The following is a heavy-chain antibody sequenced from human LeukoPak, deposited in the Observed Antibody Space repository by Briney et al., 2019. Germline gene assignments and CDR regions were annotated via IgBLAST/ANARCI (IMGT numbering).Heavy chain of an antibody. J-gene: IGHJ4*02. CDR2: IKQDGSEK. D-gene: IGHD4/OR15-4a*01. CDR3: ARRAGAYSHPYDY. CDR1: GFTFSSYW. Sequence: GGSLRLSCAASGFTFSSYWMSWVRQAPGKGLEWVANIKQDGSEKYYVDSVKGRFTLSRDNAKNSLYLQMNSLRAEDTAVYYCARRAGAYSHPYDYWGQGTLVTVSS. V-gene: IGHV3-7*03.